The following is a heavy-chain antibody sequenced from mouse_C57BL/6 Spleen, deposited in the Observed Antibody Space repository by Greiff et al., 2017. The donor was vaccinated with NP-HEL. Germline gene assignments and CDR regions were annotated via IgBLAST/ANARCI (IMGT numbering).Heavy chain of an antibody. D-gene: IGHD4-1*01. CDR3: ARAKQKLGFDY. J-gene: IGHJ2*01. CDR2: IYPGDGDT. CDR1: GYAFSSYW. Sequence: VKLMESGAELVKPGASVKISCKASGYAFSSYWMNWVKQRPGKGLEWIGQIYPGDGDTNYNGKFKGKATLTADKSSSTAYMQLSSLTSEDSAVYFCARAKQKLGFDYWGQGTTLTVSS. V-gene: IGHV1-80*01.